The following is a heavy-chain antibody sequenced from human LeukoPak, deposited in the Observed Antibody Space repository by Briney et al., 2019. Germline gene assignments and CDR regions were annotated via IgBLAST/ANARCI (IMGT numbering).Heavy chain of an antibody. CDR2: IKQDGSEK. V-gene: IGHV3-7*01. J-gene: IGHJ4*02. CDR3: ARSLNPYSSGWYDY. D-gene: IGHD6-19*01. CDR1: GFTFSSYW. Sequence: GGSLRLSCAASGFTFSSYWTSWVRQAPGKGLEWVANIKQDGSEKYYVDSVKGRFTISRDNAKNSLYLQMNSLRAEDTAVYYCARSLNPYSSGWYDYWGQGTLVTVSS.